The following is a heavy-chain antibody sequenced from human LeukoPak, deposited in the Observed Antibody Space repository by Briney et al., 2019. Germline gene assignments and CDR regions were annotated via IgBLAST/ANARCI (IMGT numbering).Heavy chain of an antibody. CDR1: GFTFKRYH. CDR3: ARDRVADGYILGGLIDM. CDR2: IDGGGTNT. J-gene: IGHJ3*02. V-gene: IGHV3-23*01. Sequence: GGSLRLSCAASGFTFKRYHMSWVRQAPGKGLDWVSSIDGGGTNTYYADSVKGRFTISRDNSKNTLYLHMNSLRAEDTAVYYCARDRVADGYILGGLIDMWGQGTMVTVSS. D-gene: IGHD5-24*01.